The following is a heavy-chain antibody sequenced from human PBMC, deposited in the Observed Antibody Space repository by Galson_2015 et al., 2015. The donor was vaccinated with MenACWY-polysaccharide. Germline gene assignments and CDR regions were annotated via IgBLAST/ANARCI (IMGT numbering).Heavy chain of an antibody. CDR2: IHYRGST. J-gene: IGHJ4*02. CDR3: ARYNIAAGDFDY. V-gene: IGHV4-31*02. Sequence: SWIRQHPGKGLEWMGYIHYRGSTSYNPSLKSRLLISGDASNGQFSLKLSSVTAADTAVYYCARYNIAAGDFDYWGQGALVTVSS. D-gene: IGHD6-25*01.